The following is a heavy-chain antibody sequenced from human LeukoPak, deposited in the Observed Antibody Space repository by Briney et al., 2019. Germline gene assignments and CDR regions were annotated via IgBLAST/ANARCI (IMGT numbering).Heavy chain of an antibody. CDR2: IYYSGST. J-gene: IGHJ4*02. CDR3: ARDAVFGVVIIASYFDY. CDR1: GSSISSSSYY. V-gene: IGHV4-39*02. D-gene: IGHD3-3*01. Sequence: SETLSLTCTVSGSSISSSSYYWGWIRQPPGKGLEWIGSIYYSGSTYYNPSLKSRVTISVDTSKNQFSLKLSSVTAADTAVYYCARDAVFGVVIIASYFDYWGQGTLVTVSS.